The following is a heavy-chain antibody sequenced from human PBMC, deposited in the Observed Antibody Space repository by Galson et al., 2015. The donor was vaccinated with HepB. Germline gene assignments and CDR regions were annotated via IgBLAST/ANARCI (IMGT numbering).Heavy chain of an antibody. CDR2: ISGSGGST. V-gene: IGHV3-23*01. D-gene: IGHD1-1*01. Sequence: SLRLSCAASGFTFSSYAMSWVRQAPGKGLEWVSAISGSGGSTYYADSVKGRFTISRDNSKNTLYLQMNSLRAEDTAVYYCAKAPTNWRAFDIWGQGTMVTVSS. CDR3: AKAPTNWRAFDI. J-gene: IGHJ3*02. CDR1: GFTFSSYA.